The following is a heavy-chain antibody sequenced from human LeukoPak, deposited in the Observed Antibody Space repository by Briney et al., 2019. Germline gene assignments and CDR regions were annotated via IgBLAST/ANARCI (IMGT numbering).Heavy chain of an antibody. CDR1: GGSIRSSYYY. CDR3: ARGLGYCSGGSCYDNWFDP. J-gene: IGHJ5*02. CDR2: IYDSGST. Sequence: SETLSLTCTVSGGSIRSSYYYWGWIRQPPGKGLEWIGSIYDSGSTYYNPSLKSRVTISVDTSKNQFSLKLSSVTAADTAVYYCARGLGYCSGGSCYDNWFDPWGQGTLVTVSS. D-gene: IGHD2-15*01. V-gene: IGHV4-39*07.